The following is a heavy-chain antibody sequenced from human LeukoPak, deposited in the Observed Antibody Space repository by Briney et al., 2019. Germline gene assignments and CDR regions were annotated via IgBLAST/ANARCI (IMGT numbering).Heavy chain of an antibody. Sequence: SETLSLTCAVYGGSFSGYYWSWIRQPPGKGLEWIGEINHSGSTNYNPSLKSRVTISVDTSKNQFSLRLSSVTAADTAVYYCARVRGSYSSSSGFYFDYWGQGTLVTVSS. CDR1: GGSFSGYY. D-gene: IGHD6-6*01. CDR3: ARVRGSYSSSSGFYFDY. CDR2: INHSGST. J-gene: IGHJ4*02. V-gene: IGHV4-34*01.